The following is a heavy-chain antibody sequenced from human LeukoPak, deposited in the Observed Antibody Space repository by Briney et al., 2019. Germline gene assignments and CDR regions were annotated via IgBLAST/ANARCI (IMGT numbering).Heavy chain of an antibody. Sequence: PSETLSLTCTVSGGSISSYYWSWIRQPAGKGLEWIGRIFSTGSTNYNPSLKSRVTMSVDTSKNQFSLRLRSVTAADTAVYYCARQIASAGTAGFDFWGQGALVTVSS. CDR1: GGSISSYY. D-gene: IGHD6-13*01. CDR2: IFSTGST. CDR3: ARQIASAGTAGFDF. J-gene: IGHJ4*02. V-gene: IGHV4-4*07.